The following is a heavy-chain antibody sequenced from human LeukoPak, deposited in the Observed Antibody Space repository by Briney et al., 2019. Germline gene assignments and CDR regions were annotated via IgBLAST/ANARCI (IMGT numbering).Heavy chain of an antibody. D-gene: IGHD4-23*01. V-gene: IGHV4-4*02. CDR1: GGSISSSNW. Sequence: SETLSLTCAVSGGSISSSNWWSWVRQPPGKGLEWIGSIFHTGSTYHNPSLKSRVTISVDTSKNRFSLKLSSVTAADTAVYYCATLTGGDDAFDIWGQGTMVTVSS. CDR2: IFHTGST. CDR3: ATLTGGDDAFDI. J-gene: IGHJ3*02.